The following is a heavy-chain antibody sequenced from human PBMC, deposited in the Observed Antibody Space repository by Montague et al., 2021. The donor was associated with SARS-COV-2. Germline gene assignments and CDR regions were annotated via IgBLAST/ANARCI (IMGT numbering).Heavy chain of an antibody. CDR1: GGSIRDSDYY. CDR2: IYYTGST. D-gene: IGHD3-22*01. CDR3: ARDTRIAMLVVVTRYGLDV. Sequence: SETLSLTCTVSGGSIRDSDYYWGWIRQPPGKGLEWIGSIYYTGSTYYXXXLKSRVTISVDTSKNQFSLKLSSVTAADTAVYYCARDTRIAMLVVVTRYGLDVWGQGTTVTVSS. J-gene: IGHJ6*02. V-gene: IGHV4-39*07.